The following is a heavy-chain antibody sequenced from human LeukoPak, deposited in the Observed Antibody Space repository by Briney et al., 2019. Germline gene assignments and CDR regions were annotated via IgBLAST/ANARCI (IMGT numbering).Heavy chain of an antibody. Sequence: GGSLRLSCAASGFTFSSYAMSWVSQAPGKGLEWVSVIYSGGSTYYADSVKGRFTISRDNSKNTLYLQMNSLRAEDTAVYYCARVTKVSGYGDYSSSTPYWGQGTLVTVSS. V-gene: IGHV3-66*01. CDR1: GFTFSSYA. D-gene: IGHD4-17*01. CDR2: IYSGGST. J-gene: IGHJ4*02. CDR3: ARVTKVSGYGDYSSSTPY.